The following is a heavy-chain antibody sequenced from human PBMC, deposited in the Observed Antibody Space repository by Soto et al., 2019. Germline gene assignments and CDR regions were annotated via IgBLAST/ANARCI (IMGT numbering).Heavy chain of an antibody. CDR2: IWYDGSNK. Sequence: GGSLRLSCAASGFTFSSYGMHWVRQAPGKGLEWVAVIWYDGSNKYYADSVKGRFTISRDNSKNTLYLQMNSLRAEDTAVYYCARDRDGYNTNPFDYWGLGTLVTVSS. CDR1: GFTFSSYG. J-gene: IGHJ4*02. D-gene: IGHD5-12*01. V-gene: IGHV3-33*01. CDR3: ARDRDGYNTNPFDY.